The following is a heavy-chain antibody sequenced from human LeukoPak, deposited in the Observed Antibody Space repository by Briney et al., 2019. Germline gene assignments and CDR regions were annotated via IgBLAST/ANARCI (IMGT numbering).Heavy chain of an antibody. CDR3: TKGDWADC. CDR1: GFTFNTYA. Sequence: GGSLRLSCAASGFTFNTYAMTWVRQAPGKGLEWVSTINSNGDNTYYADSVKGRFTISRDNSKNTLYLQMNSLRAEDTALYYCTKGDWADCWGQGALVTVSS. D-gene: IGHD3-9*01. J-gene: IGHJ4*02. CDR2: INSNGDNT. V-gene: IGHV3-23*01.